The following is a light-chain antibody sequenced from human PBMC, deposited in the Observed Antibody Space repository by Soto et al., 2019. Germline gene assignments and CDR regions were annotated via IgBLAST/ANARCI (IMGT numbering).Light chain of an antibody. J-gene: IGLJ1*01. V-gene: IGLV2-14*01. Sequence: QSALAQPASESGSPGQSITISCTGSSTDVGAYNYVSWYQQYPGQAPNLLIYEVSRRPSGFSHRFSGSKSVNTASLTISGLQAEDEAHYYCNSYTTMNTYVFGTGTKVTVL. CDR2: EVS. CDR1: STDVGAYNY. CDR3: NSYTTMNTYV.